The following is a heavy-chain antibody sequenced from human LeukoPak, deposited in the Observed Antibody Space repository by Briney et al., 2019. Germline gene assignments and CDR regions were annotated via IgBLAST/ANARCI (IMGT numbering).Heavy chain of an antibody. D-gene: IGHD6-19*01. CDR3: ARGTYSSGRCDVFDI. CDR2: VSGDGKSK. Sequence: GGSLRLSCAASGFTFRSYAMSWVRQAPGKGLEWVAAVSGDGKSKFFADSVKGRFTISSDISKNALYLEMNSLRLEDTAVYYCARGTYSSGRCDVFDIWGQGTMVTVCS. CDR1: GFTFRSYA. V-gene: IGHV3-30*04. J-gene: IGHJ3*02.